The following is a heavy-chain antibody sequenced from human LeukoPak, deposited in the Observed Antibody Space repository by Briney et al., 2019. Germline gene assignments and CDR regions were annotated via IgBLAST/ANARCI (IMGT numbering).Heavy chain of an antibody. CDR2: INHSGST. CDR1: GGSFSGYY. J-gene: IGHJ4*02. D-gene: IGHD2-8*02. V-gene: IGHV4-34*01. Sequence: SETLSLTCAVYGGSFSGYYWSWIRQPPGKGLEWIGEINHSGSTNYNPSLKSRVTISVDTSKNQFSLKLSSVTAADTAVYYCARFGSTGGFDYWGQGTLVTVSS. CDR3: ARFGSTGGFDY.